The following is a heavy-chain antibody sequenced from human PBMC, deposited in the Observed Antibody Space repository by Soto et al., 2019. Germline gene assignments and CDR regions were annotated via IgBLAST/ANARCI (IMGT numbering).Heavy chain of an antibody. Sequence: VSLRLSCASSGFIFSNYGMSWVRQAPGKGLEWVSSISGSGDRTHNADSVRGRFTISRDDSRNTLNLQMNSLRAEDTAIYFCATTKGYIDPFDLWGQGTLVTVSS. D-gene: IGHD5-12*01. V-gene: IGHV3-23*01. CDR3: ATTKGYIDPFDL. CDR1: GFIFSNYG. J-gene: IGHJ4*02. CDR2: ISGSGDRT.